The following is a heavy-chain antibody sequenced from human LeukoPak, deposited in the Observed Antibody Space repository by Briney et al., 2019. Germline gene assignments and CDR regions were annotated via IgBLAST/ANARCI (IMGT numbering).Heavy chain of an antibody. CDR2: IYYSGST. D-gene: IGHD2-21*02. CDR1: GGSNSSGGYY. Sequence: PSQTLSLTCTVSGGSNSSGGYYWSWIRQHPGKGLEWIGYIYYSGSTYYNPSLKSRVTISVDTSKNQFSLKLNSVTAADTAVYYCARGMVVTATHDAFDIWGQGTMVTVSS. V-gene: IGHV4-31*03. CDR3: ARGMVVTATHDAFDI. J-gene: IGHJ3*02.